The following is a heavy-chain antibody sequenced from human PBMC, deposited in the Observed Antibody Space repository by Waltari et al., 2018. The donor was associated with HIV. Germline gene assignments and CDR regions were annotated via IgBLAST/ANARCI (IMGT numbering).Heavy chain of an antibody. CDR3: ARNGDYAPAY. J-gene: IGHJ4*02. CDR2: ITPIFKTT. D-gene: IGHD4-17*01. V-gene: IGHV1-69*01. CDR1: GAPFRTYT. Sequence: QVQLVRSGAEVTKPGSSVKVSRWAAGAPFRTYTISWVRQAPGQGLEWMGGITPIFKTTKYAQKFQGRVTLTADESTRTTYMELTSLRSDDTAMYYCARNGDYAPAYWGQGTLVTVSS.